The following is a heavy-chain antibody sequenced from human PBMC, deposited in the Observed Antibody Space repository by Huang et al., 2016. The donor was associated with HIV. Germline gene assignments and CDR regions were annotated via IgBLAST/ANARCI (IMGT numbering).Heavy chain of an antibody. CDR3: ARDREFSSGWGWAGYYLDY. J-gene: IGHJ4*02. V-gene: IGHV1-18*04. CDR2: GRRDVGET. D-gene: IGHD6-19*01. Sequence: QVRLVQSGAEVKKPGASLKVSCKADGDTFLRYDISWVRQAPGQGLEGVGRGRRDVGETRYAKRFQGRLTMTRDTSTSTAYMELRSLGADDTAVYYCARDREFSSGWGWAGYYLDYWGQGTPVLVSS. CDR1: GDTFLRYD.